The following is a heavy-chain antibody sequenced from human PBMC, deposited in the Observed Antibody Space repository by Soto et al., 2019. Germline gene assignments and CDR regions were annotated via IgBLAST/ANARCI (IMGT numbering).Heavy chain of an antibody. CDR3: ARYGSGSSVWFAP. CDR2: IYYSGST. V-gene: IGHV4-59*01. CDR1: GGSMSSYY. D-gene: IGHD3-10*01. Sequence: LSLTCTVSGGSMSSYYWSWIRQPPGKGLEWIGYIYYSGSTIYNPSLKSRVTISVDTSKNQFSLKLSSVTAADTAVDYCARYGSGSSVWFAPWGQGTLVPVSS. J-gene: IGHJ5*02.